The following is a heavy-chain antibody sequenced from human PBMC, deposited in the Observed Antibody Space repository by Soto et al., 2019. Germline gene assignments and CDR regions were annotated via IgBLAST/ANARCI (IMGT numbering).Heavy chain of an antibody. CDR2: ISAYNGNT. J-gene: IGHJ6*02. V-gene: IGHV1-18*01. Sequence: ASVKVSCKASGYTFTSYGISWVRQAPGQGLEWMGWISAYNGNTNYAQKLQGRVTMTTDTSTSTAYMELRSLRSDDTAVYYCARDGALWYNYHYYRLSVRAQRTSVPVSS. D-gene: IGHD1-1*01. CDR1: GYTFTSYG. CDR3: ARDGALWYNYHYYRLSV.